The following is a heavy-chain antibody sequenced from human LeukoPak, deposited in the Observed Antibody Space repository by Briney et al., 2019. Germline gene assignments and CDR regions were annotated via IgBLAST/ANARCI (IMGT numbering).Heavy chain of an antibody. CDR2: ISSSGSTI. CDR1: GFTFSDYY. D-gene: IGHD1-1*01. Sequence: GGSLRLSCAASGFTFSDYYMSWIRQAPGKGLEWVSYISSSGSTIYYADSVKGRFTISRDNAKNSLYLQMNSLRAEDTAVYYCASWGGTGTTEYPYLDAFDIWGQGTMVTVSS. CDR3: ASWGGTGTTEYPYLDAFDI. J-gene: IGHJ3*02. V-gene: IGHV3-11*01.